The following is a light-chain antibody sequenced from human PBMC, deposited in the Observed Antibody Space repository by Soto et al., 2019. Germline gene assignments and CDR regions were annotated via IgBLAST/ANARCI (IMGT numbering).Light chain of an antibody. V-gene: IGKV3-20*01. Sequence: EFVLTQSPGTLSLSPGERATLSCRASQSLANSFIAWYQQKPGQAPRLLIYGASSRATGIPDRFSGSGSGTDFTLTISRLEPEDFAVYYCQQYGSSPRTFGQGTRLEIK. J-gene: IGKJ5*01. CDR2: GAS. CDR3: QQYGSSPRT. CDR1: QSLANSF.